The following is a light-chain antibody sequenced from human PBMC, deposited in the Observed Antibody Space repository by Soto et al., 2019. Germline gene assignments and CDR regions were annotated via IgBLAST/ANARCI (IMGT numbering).Light chain of an antibody. CDR2: DVN. J-gene: IGLJ1*01. CDR3: CSYAGRYIYV. Sequence: QSALTQPHSVSGSPGQSVTISCTGTNTDIGTYNYVSWYQQHPGKAPKLMIYDVNKRPSGVPDRFSGSKSGNTASLTISGLQAEDEADYYCCSYAGRYIYVFGTGTKVTVL. V-gene: IGLV2-11*01. CDR1: NTDIGTYNY.